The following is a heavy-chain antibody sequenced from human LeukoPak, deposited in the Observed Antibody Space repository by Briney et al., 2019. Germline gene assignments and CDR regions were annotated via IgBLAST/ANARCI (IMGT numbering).Heavy chain of an antibody. Sequence: PGGSLRLSCAASGFTFSSYGMHWVRQAPGKGLEWVAVISYDGSNKYYADSVKGRFTISRDNSKNTLYLQMNSLRAEDTAVYYCVRNYVWGSLTYYYYYMDVWGKGTTVTVSS. D-gene: IGHD3-16*01. CDR1: GFTFSSYG. CDR2: ISYDGSNK. J-gene: IGHJ6*03. CDR3: VRNYVWGSLTYYYYYMDV. V-gene: IGHV3-30*03.